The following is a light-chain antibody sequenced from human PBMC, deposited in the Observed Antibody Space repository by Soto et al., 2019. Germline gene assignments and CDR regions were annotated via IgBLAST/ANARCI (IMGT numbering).Light chain of an antibody. CDR1: QSISSN. Sequence: EIVMTQSPATLSVSPGGRATLSCRASQSISSNLAWYQQKPGQAPRLLIYGASTRATGIPARFSGSGSGTEFTLTISSLQSEDFAVYYCLQYKNWPSTFGQGTRLEIK. V-gene: IGKV3-15*01. J-gene: IGKJ5*01. CDR3: LQYKNWPST. CDR2: GAS.